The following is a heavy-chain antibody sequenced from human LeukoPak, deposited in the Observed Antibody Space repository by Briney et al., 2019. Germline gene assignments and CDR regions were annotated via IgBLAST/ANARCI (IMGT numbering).Heavy chain of an antibody. CDR2: IRSDSRTI. V-gene: IGHV3-48*02. CDR3: ARPLKEGGDSNGFGP. D-gene: IGHD2-21*02. Sequence: GGSLRLSCAASGFTFSNYDMSWVRQAPGRGLEWVSYIRSDSRTIYYADSVKGRFTISRDNAKNSLYLQMSSLRDEDTAVYYCARPLKEGGDSNGFGPWGQGTLVTVSS. J-gene: IGHJ5*02. CDR1: GFTFSNYD.